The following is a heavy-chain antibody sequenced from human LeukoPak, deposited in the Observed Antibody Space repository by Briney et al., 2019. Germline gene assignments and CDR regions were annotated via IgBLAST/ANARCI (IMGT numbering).Heavy chain of an antibody. Sequence: SETLSLTCTVSGGSISSYYWSWIRQPAGKGLEWIGRIYTSGSTNYNPSLKSRVTMSVDTSKNQFSLKLSSVTAADTAVYYCARSERSAYYYYMDVWGKGTTVTISS. V-gene: IGHV4-4*07. CDR2: IYTSGST. J-gene: IGHJ6*03. CDR3: ARSERSAYYYYMDV. CDR1: GGSISSYY. D-gene: IGHD3-10*01.